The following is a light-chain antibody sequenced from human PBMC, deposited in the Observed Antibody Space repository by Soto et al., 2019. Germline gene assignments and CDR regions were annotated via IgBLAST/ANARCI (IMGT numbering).Light chain of an antibody. CDR3: QQYSSSPS. CDR1: QSVSTN. J-gene: IGKJ5*01. CDR2: GAS. V-gene: IGKV3-15*01. Sequence: EIVMRQSPTTLSVSPGERATPSCRASQSVSTNLAWYQQKPGQVPSLLIYGASTRASGIPARFSGSGSGTEFTLTIGSLQSEDFAVYYCQQYSSSPSFGQGTRLEIK.